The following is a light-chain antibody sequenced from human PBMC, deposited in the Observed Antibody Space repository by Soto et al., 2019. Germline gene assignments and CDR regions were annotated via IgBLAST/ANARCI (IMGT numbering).Light chain of an antibody. Sequence: EIVLTQSPGTLSLSPGERATLSCRASQSVSSSYLAWYQQKPGQAPRLLIYGASSRATGIPDRFSGSGSGTDFTLTISRLEPXXXAXXXCQQYGSSRTFGQGTKVEIK. CDR1: QSVSSSY. J-gene: IGKJ1*01. CDR2: GAS. V-gene: IGKV3-20*01. CDR3: QQYGSSRT.